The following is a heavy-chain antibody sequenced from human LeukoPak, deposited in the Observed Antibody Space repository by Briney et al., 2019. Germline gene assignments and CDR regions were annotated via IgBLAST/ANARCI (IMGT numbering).Heavy chain of an antibody. Sequence: ASVKVSCKASGYTFTSYDINWVRQATGQELEWMGWMNPNSGNTGYAQKFQGRVTMTRNTSISTAYMELSSLRSEDTAVYYCARGVRVVPAAQSLGYWGQGTLVTVSS. V-gene: IGHV1-8*01. CDR2: MNPNSGNT. CDR1: GYTFTSYD. J-gene: IGHJ4*02. CDR3: ARGVRVVPAAQSLGY. D-gene: IGHD2-2*01.